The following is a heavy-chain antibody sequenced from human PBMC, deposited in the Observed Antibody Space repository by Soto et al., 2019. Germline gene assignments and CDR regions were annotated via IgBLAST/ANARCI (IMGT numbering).Heavy chain of an antibody. CDR1: RLTLSNYV. CDR3: AGGDYYYALDV. V-gene: IGHV3-30*04. CDR2: ISYDGRNT. Sequence: QVQMVESGGGVVQPGRSLRLSCAASRLTLSNYVMHWVRQAPGKGLEWVAGISYDGRNTYYADSVTGLFSISRDNANNTLFLQMHSLRPEDTAVYYCAGGDYYYALDVWGQGTTDTVSS. J-gene: IGHJ6*02.